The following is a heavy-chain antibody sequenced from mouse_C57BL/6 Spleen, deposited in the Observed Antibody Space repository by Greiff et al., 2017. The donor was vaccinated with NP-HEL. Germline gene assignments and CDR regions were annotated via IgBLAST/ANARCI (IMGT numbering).Heavy chain of an antibody. J-gene: IGHJ2*01. CDR3: ARYYDYGFGY. D-gene: IGHD2-4*01. V-gene: IGHV1-54*01. CDR2: INPGSGGT. Sequence: VQLQQSGAELVRPGTSVKVSCKASGYAFTNYLIEWVKQRPGQGLEWIGVINPGSGGTNYNEKFKGKATLTADKSSSTAYMQLSSLTSEDSAVYFCARYYDYGFGYWGQSTTLTVSS. CDR1: GYAFTNYL.